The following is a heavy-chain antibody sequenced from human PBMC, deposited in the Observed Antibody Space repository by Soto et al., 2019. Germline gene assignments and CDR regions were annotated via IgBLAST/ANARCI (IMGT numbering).Heavy chain of an antibody. D-gene: IGHD2-8*01. J-gene: IGHJ4*02. Sequence: VASVKVSCKASGFTFTSSAVQWVRQARGQRLEWIGRIVVGSGNTNYAQKFQERVTITRDMSTSTAYMELSSLRSEDTAVYYCAADPELYCTNGVCYTGGMDYWGQGTLVTVSS. V-gene: IGHV1-58*01. CDR1: GFTFTSSA. CDR3: AADPELYCTNGVCYTGGMDY. CDR2: IVVGSGNT.